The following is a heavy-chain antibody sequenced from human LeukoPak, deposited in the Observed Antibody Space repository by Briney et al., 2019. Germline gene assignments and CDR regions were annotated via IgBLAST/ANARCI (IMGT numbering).Heavy chain of an antibody. CDR1: GGSISSYY. D-gene: IGHD6-25*01. CDR3: ARGYSSGCGYYYYYMDV. CDR2: IYYSGST. Sequence: PSETLSLTCTVSGGSISSYYWSWIRQPPGKGLEWIGYIYYSGSTNYNPSLTSRVTISVDTSNNHFSLKLSSVTAADTAVYYCARGYSSGCGYYYYYMDVWGKGTTVTVSS. J-gene: IGHJ6*03. V-gene: IGHV4-59*01.